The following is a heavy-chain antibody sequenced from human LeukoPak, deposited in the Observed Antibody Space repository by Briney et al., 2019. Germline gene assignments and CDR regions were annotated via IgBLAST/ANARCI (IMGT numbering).Heavy chain of an antibody. CDR3: AKDRWEGPSNWFDP. V-gene: IGHV3-23*01. CDR1: GFTFSSYA. Sequence: GGSLRLSCAASGFTFSSYAMSWVRQAPGKGLEWGSAISGSGGSTDYADSVKGRFTTSRDNSKTTLYLQMNSLRAEATAVYYCAKDRWEGPSNWFDPWGQGTLVTVSS. J-gene: IGHJ5*02. CDR2: ISGSGGST. D-gene: IGHD1-26*01.